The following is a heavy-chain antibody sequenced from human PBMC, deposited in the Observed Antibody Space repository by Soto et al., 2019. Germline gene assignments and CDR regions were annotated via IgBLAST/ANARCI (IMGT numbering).Heavy chain of an antibody. CDR2: IFSSGTT. V-gene: IGHV4-30-4*01. CDR1: GDSISSGNKY. D-gene: IGHD3-16*01. CDR3: ARVPSPFDYYYAMDV. Sequence: SETLSLTCTVSGDSISSGNKYSSWIRQPPGKGLEWIGYIFSSGTTYYNPSLKSRLTISLDASQNQFSLKLNSLTDADTAVYFCARVPSPFDYYYAMDVWGQGTTVTVSS. J-gene: IGHJ6*02.